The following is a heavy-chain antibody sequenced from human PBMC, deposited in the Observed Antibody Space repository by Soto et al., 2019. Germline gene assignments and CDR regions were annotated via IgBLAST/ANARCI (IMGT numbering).Heavy chain of an antibody. CDR2: IYYSGST. J-gene: IGHJ5*02. D-gene: IGHD4-17*01. V-gene: IGHV4-59*01. CDR1: GGSISSYY. CDR3: ARLYYGVWPFDP. Sequence: QVQLQESGPGLVKPSETLSLTCTVSGGSISSYYWSWIRQPPGKGLEWIGYIYYSGSTNYNPSLKSRVTISVDTSKNQSTLKLSSVTAADTALYYCARLYYGVWPFDPWGQGTLVTVSS.